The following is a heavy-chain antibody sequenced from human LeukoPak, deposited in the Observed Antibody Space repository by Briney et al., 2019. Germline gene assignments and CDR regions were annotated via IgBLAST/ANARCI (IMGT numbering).Heavy chain of an antibody. J-gene: IGHJ4*02. CDR2: IKKTGIET. CDR1: GFTFSNSW. D-gene: IGHD2-15*01. Sequence: PGGSLRLSCEASGFTFSNSWMSWVRQAPGKGLEWVAYIKKTGIETYYVDSVKGRFTITRDNIGNSLFLQMNSLRAEDTAVYYCAREDGYCSGGNCYSYLDLWGRGTLVTVSS. V-gene: IGHV3-7*01. CDR3: AREDGYCSGGNCYSYLDL.